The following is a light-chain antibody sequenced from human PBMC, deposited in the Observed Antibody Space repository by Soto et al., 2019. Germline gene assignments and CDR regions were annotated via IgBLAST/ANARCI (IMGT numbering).Light chain of an antibody. CDR3: CLYLTSSTLV. CDR2: EVS. J-gene: IGLJ1*01. V-gene: IGLV2-14*01. CDR1: SSDVGGYNY. Sequence: QSALTQPASVSGSPGQSITISCTGTSSDVGGYNYVSWYQQHPGKAPKLMIYEVSNRPSGVSNRFSGSKSGNTASLTISGLQPADEAAYYCCLYLTSSTLVFGTGTKVTVL.